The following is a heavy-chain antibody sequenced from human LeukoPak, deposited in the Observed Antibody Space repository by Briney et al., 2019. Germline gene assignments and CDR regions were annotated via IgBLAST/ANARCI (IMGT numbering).Heavy chain of an antibody. V-gene: IGHV1-69*05. D-gene: IGHD3-10*02. CDR3: AKEGTMLGELTPNYFDY. J-gene: IGHJ4*02. CDR1: GGTFSSYA. CDR2: IIPIFGTA. Sequence: SVKVSCKASGGTFSSYAISWARQAPGQGLEWMGRIIPIFGTANYAQKFQGRVTITTDESTSTAYMELSSLRSEDTAVYYCAKEGTMLGELTPNYFDYWGQGTLVTVSS.